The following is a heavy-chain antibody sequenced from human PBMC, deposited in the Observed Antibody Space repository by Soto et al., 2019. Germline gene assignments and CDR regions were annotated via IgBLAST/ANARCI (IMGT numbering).Heavy chain of an antibody. CDR1: GGSVSSGNYY. D-gene: IGHD3-16*01. Sequence: SETLSLTCAVSGGSVSSGNYYWSWIRQPPGKGLEWIGYFYYTGSINYNPSLKSRVTISIDTSKNQFSLRLTSVTAADTAVYFCARFGTLGKDYGVVVWGQGTTVTVSS. CDR3: ARFGTLGKDYGVVV. J-gene: IGHJ6*02. V-gene: IGHV4-61*01. CDR2: FYYTGSI.